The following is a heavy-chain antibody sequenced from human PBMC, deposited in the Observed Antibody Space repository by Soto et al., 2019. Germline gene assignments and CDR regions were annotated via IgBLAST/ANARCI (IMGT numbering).Heavy chain of an antibody. V-gene: IGHV1-3*01. J-gene: IGHJ5*02. CDR1: GYTFTSYA. Sequence: ASVKVSCKASGYTFTSYAIHWVRQAPGQRLEWMGWINAGNGNTKYSQNFEGRVDITRDTSANTAYMELSSLRSEDTAVYYYARGLAAAGTIGWFDPWGQGTLVTVSS. D-gene: IGHD6-13*01. CDR3: ARGLAAAGTIGWFDP. CDR2: INAGNGNT.